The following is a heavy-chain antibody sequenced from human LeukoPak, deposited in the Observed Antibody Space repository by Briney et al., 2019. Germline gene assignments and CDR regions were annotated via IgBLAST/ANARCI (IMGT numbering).Heavy chain of an antibody. CDR3: ARDGVQLELGYYYGMDV. J-gene: IGHJ6*02. CDR1: GYTFTGYY. D-gene: IGHD1-1*01. CDR2: INPNSGGT. Sequence: ASVKVSCTASGYTFTGYYMHWVRQAPGQGLEWMGWINPNSGGTNYAQKFQGWVTMTRDTSISTAYMELSRLRSDDTAVYYCARDGVQLELGYYYGMDVWGQGTTVTVSS. V-gene: IGHV1-2*04.